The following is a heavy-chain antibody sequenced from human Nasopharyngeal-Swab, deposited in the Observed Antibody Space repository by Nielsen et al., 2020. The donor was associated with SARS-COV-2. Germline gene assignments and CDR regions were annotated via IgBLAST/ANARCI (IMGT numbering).Heavy chain of an antibody. J-gene: IGHJ2*01. CDR2: IYYNGST. V-gene: IGHV4-59*01. Sequence: WIRQPPGKGLEWIGYIYYNGSTNYNPSLKSRVTISVDTSKNQFSLKLSSVTAADTAVYYCARGGNYGLYSGYDPMATTYWYFDLWGRGTLVTVSS. D-gene: IGHD5-12*01. CDR3: ARGGNYGLYSGYDPMATTYWYFDL.